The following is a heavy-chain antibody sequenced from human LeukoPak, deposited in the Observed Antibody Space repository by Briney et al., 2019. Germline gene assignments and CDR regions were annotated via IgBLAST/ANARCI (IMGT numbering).Heavy chain of an antibody. CDR1: GGSISSSSYY. Sequence: SETLSLTCTVSGGSISSSSYYWGWIRQPPGKGLEWIGSIYHSGSTYYNPSLKSRVTISVDTSKNQFSLKLSSVTAADTAVYYCARVGTTTTYYDFWSGYSNFDYWGQGTLVTVSS. D-gene: IGHD3-3*01. V-gene: IGHV4-39*07. CDR3: ARVGTTTTYYDFWSGYSNFDY. J-gene: IGHJ4*02. CDR2: IYHSGST.